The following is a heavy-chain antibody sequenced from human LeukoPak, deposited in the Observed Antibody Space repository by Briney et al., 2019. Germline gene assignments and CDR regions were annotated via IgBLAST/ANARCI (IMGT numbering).Heavy chain of an antibody. CDR2: ISWNSGSI. D-gene: IGHD3-22*01. Sequence: PGGSLRLSCAASGFTFDDYAMHWVRQAPGKGLEWVSGISWNSGSIGYADSVKGRFTISRDNAKNSLYLQVNSLRAEDMALYYCAKDRSSSGYYRGPFDYWGQGTLVTVSS. V-gene: IGHV3-9*03. CDR1: GFTFDDYA. J-gene: IGHJ4*02. CDR3: AKDRSSSGYYRGPFDY.